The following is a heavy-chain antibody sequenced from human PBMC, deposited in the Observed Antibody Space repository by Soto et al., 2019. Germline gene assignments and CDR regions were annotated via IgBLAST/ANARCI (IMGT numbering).Heavy chain of an antibody. J-gene: IGHJ4*02. CDR3: SRSDIDFGHYYY. D-gene: IGHD3-16*01. CDR1: GDSVSSNSAA. CDR2: TYHRSKWYN. Sequence: SQTLSLTCAISGDSVSSNSAAWHWIRQSPSRGLEWLGRTYHRSKWYNDYTVSVKSRITINPDTSKNQFSLQLNSVTPEDTAVYYFSRSDIDFGHYYYCSQGTLVPVSA. V-gene: IGHV6-1*01.